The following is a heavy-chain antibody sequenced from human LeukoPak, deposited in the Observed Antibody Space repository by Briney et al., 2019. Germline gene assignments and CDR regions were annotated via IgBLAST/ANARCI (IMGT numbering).Heavy chain of an antibody. V-gene: IGHV1-69*04. Sequence: GASVKVSCKASGGTFSSYAISWVRQAPGQGLEWMGRIIPILGIANYAQKFQGRVTITADKSTSTAYMELSSLRSEDTAVYYCARAASSSPYYYYGMDVWGQGTTVTVSS. D-gene: IGHD6-6*01. J-gene: IGHJ6*02. CDR1: GGTFSSYA. CDR3: ARAASSSPYYYYGMDV. CDR2: IIPILGIA.